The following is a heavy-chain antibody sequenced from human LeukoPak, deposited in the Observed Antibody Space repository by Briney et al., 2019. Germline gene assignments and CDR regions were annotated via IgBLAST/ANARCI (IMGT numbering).Heavy chain of an antibody. CDR3: ARDRVRWLQADAFDI. CDR2: INWNGGST. D-gene: IGHD5-24*01. V-gene: IGHV3-20*04. J-gene: IGHJ3*02. Sequence: GGSLRLSCAASGFTFDEYGMIWVPQAPGKGREGVSGINWNGGSTGYADSVKGRFNISRDNAKNSLYLQMNSLRAEDTALYYCARDRVRWLQADAFDIWGQGTMVTVSS. CDR1: GFTFDEYG.